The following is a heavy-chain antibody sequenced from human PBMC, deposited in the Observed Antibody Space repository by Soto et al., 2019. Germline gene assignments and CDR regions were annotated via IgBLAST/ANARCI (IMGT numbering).Heavy chain of an antibody. CDR1: GFTFSSYG. CDR2: IWYDGSNK. D-gene: IGHD4-17*01. J-gene: IGHJ4*02. V-gene: IGHV3-33*01. Sequence: GGSLRLSCAASGFTFSSYGMHWVRQAPGKGLEWVAVIWYDGSNKYYADSVKGRFTISRDNSKNTLYLQMNSLRAEDTAVYYCARDRSLDGDSVDYFDYWGQGTLVTVSS. CDR3: ARDRSLDGDSVDYFDY.